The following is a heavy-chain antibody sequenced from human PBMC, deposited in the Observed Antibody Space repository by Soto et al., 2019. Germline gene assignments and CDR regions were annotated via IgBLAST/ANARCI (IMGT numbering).Heavy chain of an antibody. CDR2: INHSGST. Sequence: QVQLQQWGAGLLKPSETLSLTCAIYGGSFSGYYWSWIRQPPGKGLEWIGEINHSGSTNYNPSLKSRVTISVDTSKNQFSLKLSSVTAADTAVYYCARGFGTYHWKNKGWFDPWGQGTLVTVSS. CDR1: GGSFSGYY. CDR3: ARGFGTYHWKNKGWFDP. D-gene: IGHD1-20*01. J-gene: IGHJ5*02. V-gene: IGHV4-34*01.